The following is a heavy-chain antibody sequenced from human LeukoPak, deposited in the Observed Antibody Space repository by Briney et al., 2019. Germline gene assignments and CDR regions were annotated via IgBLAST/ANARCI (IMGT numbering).Heavy chain of an antibody. J-gene: IGHJ5*02. D-gene: IGHD2-15*01. Sequence: SETLSLTCTVSGGSISSYYWSWIRQPPGKGLEWIGSIYYSGSTYYNPSLKSRVTISVDTSKNQFSLKLSSVTAADTAVYYCARGAVVVVAATPYNWFDPWGQGTLVTVSS. CDR3: ARGAVVVVAATPYNWFDP. CDR2: IYYSGST. V-gene: IGHV4-39*07. CDR1: GGSISSYY.